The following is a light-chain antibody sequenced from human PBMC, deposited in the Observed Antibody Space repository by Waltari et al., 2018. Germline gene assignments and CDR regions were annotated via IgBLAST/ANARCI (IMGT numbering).Light chain of an antibody. CDR2: GAS. J-gene: IGKJ2*01. CDR3: QQYNNWPYT. Sequence: EIVMTQSPATLSVPPGERATLSCRASQNVSTNLAWYQQKPGQAPRLLIYGASTRATGIPATFSGSGSGTEFTLTISSLQSEDFAVYYCQQYNNWPYTFGQGTRLEIK. CDR1: QNVSTN. V-gene: IGKV3-15*01.